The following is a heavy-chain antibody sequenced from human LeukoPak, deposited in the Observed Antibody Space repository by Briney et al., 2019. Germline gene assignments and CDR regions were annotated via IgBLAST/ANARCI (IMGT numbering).Heavy chain of an antibody. CDR1: GGSISSYY. CDR3: ARGVRGWYEGDY. J-gene: IGHJ4*02. V-gene: IGHV4-59*01. D-gene: IGHD6-19*01. Sequence: SETLSFTCTVSGGSISSYYWSWIRQPPGKGLEWIGYIYYSGSTNYNPSLKSRVTISVDTSKNQFSLKLSSVTAADTAVYYCARGVRGWYEGDYWGQGTLVTVSS. CDR2: IYYSGST.